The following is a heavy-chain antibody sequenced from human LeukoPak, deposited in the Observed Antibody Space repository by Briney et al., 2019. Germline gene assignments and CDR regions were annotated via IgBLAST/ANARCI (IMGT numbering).Heavy chain of an antibody. J-gene: IGHJ4*02. D-gene: IGHD3-10*01. Sequence: ASVKVSCKASGYTFTSYGISWVRQAPGQGLEWMGWISAYNGNTNYAQKLQGRVTMTTDTSTSTAYMELRSLRSDDTAAYYCARPTHYYGSGSSDYFDYWGQGTLVTVSS. CDR1: GYTFTSYG. V-gene: IGHV1-18*01. CDR3: ARPTHYYGSGSSDYFDY. CDR2: ISAYNGNT.